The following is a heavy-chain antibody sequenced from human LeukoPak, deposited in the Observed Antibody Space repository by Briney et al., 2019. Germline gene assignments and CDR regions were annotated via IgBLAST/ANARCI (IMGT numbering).Heavy chain of an antibody. V-gene: IGHV3-66*01. Sequence: GGSLRLSCAVSGFTVTVNYMSWVRQAPGKGLEWVSIIYRSGSISYADSVKGRFIISRDSSTNTLSLQMTSLRAEDTAVYYCAADFYTSYHLGYWGQGTLVTVSS. CDR3: AADFYTSYHLGY. D-gene: IGHD3-16*01. CDR2: IYRSGSI. J-gene: IGHJ4*02. CDR1: GFTVTVNY.